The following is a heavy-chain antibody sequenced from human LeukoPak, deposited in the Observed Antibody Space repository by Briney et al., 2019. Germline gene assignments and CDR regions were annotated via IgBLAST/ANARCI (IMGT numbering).Heavy chain of an antibody. V-gene: IGHV4-34*01. CDR3: ARGLPYYYDSSVDGMDV. Sequence: SETLSLTCAVYGGSFSGYYWSWIRQPPGKGLEWIGEINHSGSTNYNPPLKSRVTISVDTSKNQFSLKLSSVTAADTAVYYCARGLPYYYDSSVDGMDVWGQGTTVTVSS. CDR2: INHSGST. J-gene: IGHJ6*02. D-gene: IGHD3-22*01. CDR1: GGSFSGYY.